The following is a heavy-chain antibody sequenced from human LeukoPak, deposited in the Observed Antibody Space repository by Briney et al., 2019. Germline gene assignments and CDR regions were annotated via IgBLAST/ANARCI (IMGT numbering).Heavy chain of an antibody. CDR1: GFTFITYG. CDR3: ATGRWLQLAGY. CDR2: ISYDGSKK. V-gene: IGHV3-30*03. J-gene: IGHJ4*02. D-gene: IGHD5-12*01. Sequence: GRSLRLSCAVSGFTFITYGMHCVRHAPGRGMEWVGVISYDGSKKYYADSVKGRFTISRDNSKNTLYLQMNSLRTEDTAVYYCATGRWLQLAGYWGQGTLVTVSS.